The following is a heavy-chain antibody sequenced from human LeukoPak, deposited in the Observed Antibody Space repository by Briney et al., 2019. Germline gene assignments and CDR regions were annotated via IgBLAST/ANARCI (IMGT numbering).Heavy chain of an antibody. CDR1: GFTFSSYW. V-gene: IGHV3-7*03. Sequence: PGGSLRLSCAASGFTFSSYWMSWVRQAPGKGLEWVANIKQDGSEKYYVDSVKGRFTISRDDSENMLYLQMNSLKTEDTAVYYCFADIPNDIYPFDYWGQGTLVTVSS. CDR3: FADIPNDIYPFDY. CDR2: IKQDGSEK. D-gene: IGHD3-9*01. J-gene: IGHJ4*02.